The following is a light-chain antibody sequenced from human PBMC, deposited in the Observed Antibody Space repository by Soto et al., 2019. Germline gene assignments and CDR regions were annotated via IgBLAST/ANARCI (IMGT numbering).Light chain of an antibody. CDR1: QGISNY. J-gene: IGKJ1*01. V-gene: IGKV1-27*01. CDR3: QKYNSAPWT. Sequence: DIQMTQSPSSLSASVGDRVTITCRASQGISNYLAWYQQQPGKVPKLLIYVASTLQSAVPTRFSGSGSGTHFTLTISSLQPEDVATYYCQKYNSAPWTFGQGTKVEIK. CDR2: VAS.